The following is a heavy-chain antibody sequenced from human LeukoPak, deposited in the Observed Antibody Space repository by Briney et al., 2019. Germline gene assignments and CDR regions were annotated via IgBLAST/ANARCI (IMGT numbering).Heavy chain of an antibody. CDR2: ISSSSSYI. CDR3: ASDCSGGSCGLFDY. Sequence: PGESLRLSCAASAFTFSRYRMNWVPQAPGKGPERISSISSSSSYIYYADSVKGRFTISRDNAKNSLYLQMNSLRAEDMAVYYCASDCSGGSCGLFDYWGQGTLVTVSS. D-gene: IGHD2-15*01. V-gene: IGHV3-21*01. CDR1: AFTFSRYR. J-gene: IGHJ4*02.